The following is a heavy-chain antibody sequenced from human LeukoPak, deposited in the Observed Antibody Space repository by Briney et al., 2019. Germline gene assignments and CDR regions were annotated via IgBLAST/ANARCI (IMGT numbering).Heavy chain of an antibody. J-gene: IGHJ4*02. CDR2: IRERGADT. Sequence: PGGSLRLFCGASGFIFTNYAMNWVRQAPGKGPEGVSTIRERGADTHYTDSVEGRFTISRDDSKSTPYLQVDSLRAEDTAVYYCAKVLLPGGHAIFDYWAREPWSPSPQ. CDR1: GFIFTNYA. CDR3: AKVLLPGGHAIFDY. V-gene: IGHV3-23*01. D-gene: IGHD2-15*01.